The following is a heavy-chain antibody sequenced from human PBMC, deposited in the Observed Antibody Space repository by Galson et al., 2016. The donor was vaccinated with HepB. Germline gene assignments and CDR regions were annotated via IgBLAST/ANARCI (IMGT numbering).Heavy chain of an antibody. CDR3: AKGGPRGEFDH. CDR2: VSYDGSNK. Sequence: SLRLSCAASGFTFNSYGMHWVRQAPGMGPEWVAIVSYDGSNKYYADSVKGRFTISRDNSKNTQYLQMNSLRAEDTAVYYCAKGGPRGEFDHWGQGTLVTVSS. J-gene: IGHJ4*02. D-gene: IGHD3-16*01. V-gene: IGHV3-30*18. CDR1: GFTFNSYG.